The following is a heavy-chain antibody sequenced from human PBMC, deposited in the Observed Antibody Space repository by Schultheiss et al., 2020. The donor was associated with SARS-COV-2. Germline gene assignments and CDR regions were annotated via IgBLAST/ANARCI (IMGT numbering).Heavy chain of an antibody. V-gene: IGHV3-23*01. D-gene: IGHD3-3*01. Sequence: GGSLRLSCAASGFTFSSYAMSWVRQAPGKGLEWVSAISGSGGSTYYADSVKGRFTISRDNSKNTLYLQMNSLRAEDTAVYYCAKFLKDYDFWSGYPPNPFDPWGQGTLVTVSS. CDR2: ISGSGGST. CDR1: GFTFSSYA. CDR3: AKFLKDYDFWSGYPPNPFDP. J-gene: IGHJ5*02.